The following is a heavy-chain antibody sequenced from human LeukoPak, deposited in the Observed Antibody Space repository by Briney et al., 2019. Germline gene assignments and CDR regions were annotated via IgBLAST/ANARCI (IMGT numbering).Heavy chain of an antibody. CDR3: ARESRAYCGGDCYPHY. D-gene: IGHD2-21*02. Sequence: PGGSLRLSCAASGFTFSSYAMHWVRQAPGKGLEWVAVISYDGSNKYYADSVKGRFTISRDNSKNTLYLQMNSLRAEDTAVYYCARESRAYCGGDCYPHYWGQGTLVTVSS. V-gene: IGHV3-30-3*01. CDR2: ISYDGSNK. J-gene: IGHJ4*02. CDR1: GFTFSSYA.